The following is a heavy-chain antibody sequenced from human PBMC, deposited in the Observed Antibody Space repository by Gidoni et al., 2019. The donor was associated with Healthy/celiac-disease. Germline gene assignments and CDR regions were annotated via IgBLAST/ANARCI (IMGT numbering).Heavy chain of an antibody. D-gene: IGHD6-19*01. V-gene: IGHV4-39*01. CDR2: IYYSGST. CDR1: GGSISSSSYY. Sequence: QLQLQESGPGLVKPSETLSLTCTVSGGSISSSSYYWGWIRQPPGKGLEWIGSIYYSGSTYYNPSLKSRVTISVDTSKNQFSLKLSSVTAADTAVYYCARHANPVGRRLYSSDPGAFDIWGQGTMVTVSS. J-gene: IGHJ3*02. CDR3: ARHANPVGRRLYSSDPGAFDI.